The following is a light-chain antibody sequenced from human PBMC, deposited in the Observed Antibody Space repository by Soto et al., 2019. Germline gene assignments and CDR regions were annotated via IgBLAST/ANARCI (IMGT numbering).Light chain of an antibody. CDR2: KVS. J-gene: IGKJ5*01. V-gene: IGKV2-30*02. Sequence: DVVMTQPPLSLPVPLGQPAAISCLSNKILVHSDGIAYFSWFQQRPGRSPRXXIYKVSNRDSGVPARFSGSGSGTDFELKISRVEAEDGGVYDCMQGTHWTITFGQETRLEI. CDR1: KILVHSDGIAY. CDR3: MQGTHWTIT.